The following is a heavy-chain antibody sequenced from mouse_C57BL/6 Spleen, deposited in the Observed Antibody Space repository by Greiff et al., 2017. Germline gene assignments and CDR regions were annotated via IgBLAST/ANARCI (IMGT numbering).Heavy chain of an antibody. CDR1: GYSFTDYN. Sequence: VQLQQSGPELVKPGASVKISCKASGYSFTDYNMNWVKQSNGKSLEWIGVINPNYGTTSYNQKFKGKATLTADQSSSTAYMQLNSLTSEDSASYYCAREEVWGGYDGSSTEAMDYWGQGTSVTVSS. V-gene: IGHV1-39*01. D-gene: IGHD1-1*01. CDR3: AREEVWGGYDGSSTEAMDY. CDR2: INPNYGTT. J-gene: IGHJ4*01.